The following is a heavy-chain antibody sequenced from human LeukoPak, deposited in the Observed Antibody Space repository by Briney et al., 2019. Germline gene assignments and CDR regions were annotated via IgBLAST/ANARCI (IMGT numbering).Heavy chain of an antibody. CDR2: IVVGSGNT. V-gene: IGHV1-58*02. Sequence: GASVKVSCKASGFTFTRSAMQWVRQARGQRLEWIGWIVVGSGNTNYAQKFQERVTISRDMSTSTAYMELSSLRSEDTAVYYCARDEQWLVPISRPFYGMDVWGQGTTVTVSS. CDR3: ARDEQWLVPISRPFYGMDV. J-gene: IGHJ6*02. CDR1: GFTFTRSA. D-gene: IGHD6-19*01.